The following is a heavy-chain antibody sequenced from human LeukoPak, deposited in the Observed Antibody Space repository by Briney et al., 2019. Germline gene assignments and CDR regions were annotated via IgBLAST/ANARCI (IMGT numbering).Heavy chain of an antibody. CDR2: INPNSGGT. CDR1: GYTFTSYG. CDR3: ARDHEMVYAIRH. D-gene: IGHD2-8*01. V-gene: IGHV1-2*06. J-gene: IGHJ4*02. Sequence: GASVKVSCKASGYTFTSYGISWVRQAPGQGLEWMGRINPNSGGTNYAQKFQGRVTMTRDTSISTAYMELSRLRSDDTAVYYCARDHEMVYAIRHWGQGTLVTVPS.